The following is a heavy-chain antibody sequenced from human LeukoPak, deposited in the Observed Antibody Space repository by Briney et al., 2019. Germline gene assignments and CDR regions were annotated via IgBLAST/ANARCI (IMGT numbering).Heavy chain of an antibody. J-gene: IGHJ4*02. V-gene: IGHV1-2*02. CDR3: ARDGPCSSASCQNFDS. CDR1: GYSFTGYY. CDR2: INPHSDDT. Sequence: GASVKVSCKASGYSFTGYYIHWVRQAPGQGLEWMGWINPHSDDTNYAQRFQGRVTMTRDTSISTVYMELSGLTFDDTAVYYCARDGPCSSASCQNFDSWGQGALVTVSS. D-gene: IGHD2-2*01.